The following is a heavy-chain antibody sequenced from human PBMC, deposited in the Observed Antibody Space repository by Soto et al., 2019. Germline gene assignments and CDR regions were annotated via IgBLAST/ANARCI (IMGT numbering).Heavy chain of an antibody. Sequence: TLSLTCTVSGDSIRSGNHYWSWIRQPPGKGLEWIGYIYYSGSTYYSPSLKSRVTISVDTSKNQFSLKLNSVTAADTAVYYCARVDILTVYGRMDVWGQGTTVTVSS. CDR2: IYYSGST. V-gene: IGHV4-30-4*01. CDR1: GDSIRSGNHY. J-gene: IGHJ6*02. CDR3: ARVDILTVYGRMDV. D-gene: IGHD3-9*01.